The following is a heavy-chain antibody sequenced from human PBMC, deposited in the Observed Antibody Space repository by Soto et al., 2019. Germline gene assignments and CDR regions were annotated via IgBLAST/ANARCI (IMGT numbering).Heavy chain of an antibody. J-gene: IGHJ3*01. V-gene: IGHV4-31*03. CDR2: IYHSGNT. CDR3: ARYYYYDSRGNDF. D-gene: IGHD3-22*01. CDR1: GASISTGGYY. Sequence: PSETLSLTCSVSGASISTGGYYWSWIRQHPGKGLEWIGYIYHSGNTYYNPSLRRRVSISQDTSKNKFSLRLSTVTAADTAIYYCARYYYYDSRGNDFWGQGTMVTVSS.